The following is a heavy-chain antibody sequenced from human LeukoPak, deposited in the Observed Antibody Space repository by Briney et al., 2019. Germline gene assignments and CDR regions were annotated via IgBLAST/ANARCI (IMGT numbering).Heavy chain of an antibody. V-gene: IGHV4-34*01. D-gene: IGHD4-17*01. J-gene: IGHJ4*02. CDR1: GGSFSDYY. CDR3: ARGHGDSSFDY. Sequence: PSETLSLTCAVYGGSFSDYYWSWIRQPPGKGLEWIGKINHSGSTNYNPSLKSRVTMPVDTSKNQFSLKLSSVTAADTAVYYCARGHGDSSFDYWGQGTLVTVSS. CDR2: INHSGST.